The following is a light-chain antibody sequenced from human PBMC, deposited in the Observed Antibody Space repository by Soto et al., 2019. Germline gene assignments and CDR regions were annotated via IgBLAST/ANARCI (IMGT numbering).Light chain of an antibody. J-gene: IGKJ1*01. CDR1: QSISSY. V-gene: IGKV1-39*01. CDR2: AAS. CDR3: QQSYSTPTWT. Sequence: DIEIAQSPSSLSASVRDRVTITCRAGQSISSYLNWYQQKPGKAPKRLIYAASSLQSGVPSRFSGSGSGTDFTLTISSLQPEDFATYYCQQSYSTPTWTFGQGTKV.